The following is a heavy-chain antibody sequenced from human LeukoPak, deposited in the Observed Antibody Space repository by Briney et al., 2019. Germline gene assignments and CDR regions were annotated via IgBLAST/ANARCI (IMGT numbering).Heavy chain of an antibody. D-gene: IGHD1-26*01. CDR2: VGIAADT. Sequence: GGSLRLSCAASGFIFSDHYMDWVRQAPGKGLEWVSAVGIAADTFYPGSVKGRFTISRENAKNSLYLQMNSLRVEDTAVYYCVRQKKSHGNFDYWGQGTLVTVSS. J-gene: IGHJ4*02. V-gene: IGHV3-13*01. CDR1: GFIFSDHY. CDR3: VRQKKSHGNFDY.